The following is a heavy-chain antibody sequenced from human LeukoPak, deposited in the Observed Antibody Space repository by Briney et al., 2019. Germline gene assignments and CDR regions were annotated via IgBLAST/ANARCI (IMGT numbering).Heavy chain of an antibody. CDR3: ASLLSYDSSGYYGY. D-gene: IGHD3-22*01. CDR1: GGSIRSYY. CDR2: IYYSGST. Sequence: SETLSLTCTVSGGSIRSYYWSWIRQPPGKGLEWIGYIYYSGSTNYNPSLKSRVTISVDTSKNRFSLKLSSVTAADAAVYYCASLLSYDSSGYYGYWGQGTLVTVSS. V-gene: IGHV4-59*01. J-gene: IGHJ4*02.